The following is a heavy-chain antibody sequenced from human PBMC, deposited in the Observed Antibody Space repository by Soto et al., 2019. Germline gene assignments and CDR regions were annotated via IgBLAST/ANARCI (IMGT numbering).Heavy chain of an antibody. V-gene: IGHV4-31*03. J-gene: IGHJ5*02. Sequence: SETLSLTCPFSGGSLSRGGFYWSWIRQHPGKGLEWIGYIYYSGSTYYNPSLKSRVTISVDTSKNQFSLKLSSVTAADTAVYYCARSINPWGQGTLVTVSS. CDR2: IYYSGST. CDR1: GGSLSRGGFY. CDR3: ARSINP. D-gene: IGHD3-10*01.